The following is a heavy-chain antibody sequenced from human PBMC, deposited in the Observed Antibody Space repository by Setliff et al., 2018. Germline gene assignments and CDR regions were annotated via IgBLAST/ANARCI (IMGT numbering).Heavy chain of an antibody. D-gene: IGHD3-3*01. V-gene: IGHV4-59*01. CDR2: IYYSGST. Sequence: SETLSLTCTVSGGSISSYYWSWIRQPPGKGLEWIGYIYYSGSTNYNPSLKSRVTISVDTSKNQFSLKPSSVTAADTAVYYCARAYNFWSGYYYAYWGQGTLVTVSS. CDR3: ARAYNFWSGYYYAY. CDR1: GGSISSYY. J-gene: IGHJ4*02.